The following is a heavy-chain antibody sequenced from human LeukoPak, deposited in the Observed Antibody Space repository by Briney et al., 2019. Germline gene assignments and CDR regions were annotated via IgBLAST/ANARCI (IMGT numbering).Heavy chain of an antibody. D-gene: IGHD3-16*02. V-gene: IGHV4-34*01. Sequence: PSETLSLTCAVYGGSFSGYYCSWIRQPPGKGLEWIGEINHSGSTNYNPSLESRVTISVDTSKHQFSLKLSSVTAADTAVYYCARGIMITFGGVIGDYYYYYMDVWGKGTTVTVSS. CDR2: INHSGST. CDR3: ARGIMITFGGVIGDYYYYYMDV. J-gene: IGHJ6*03. CDR1: GGSFSGYY.